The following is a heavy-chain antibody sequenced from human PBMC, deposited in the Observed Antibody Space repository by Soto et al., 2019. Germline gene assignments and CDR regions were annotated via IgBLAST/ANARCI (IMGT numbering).Heavy chain of an antibody. CDR3: AFSMAIQLWLPYFDY. CDR1: GFTFSSYA. Sequence: PXESLRLSCAASGFTFSSYAMSWVRQAPGKGLEWVSAISGSGGSTYYADSVKGRFTISRDNSKNTLYLQMNSLRAEDTAVYYCAFSMAIQLWLPYFDYWGQGTLVTVSS. J-gene: IGHJ4*02. D-gene: IGHD5-18*01. V-gene: IGHV3-23*01. CDR2: ISGSGGST.